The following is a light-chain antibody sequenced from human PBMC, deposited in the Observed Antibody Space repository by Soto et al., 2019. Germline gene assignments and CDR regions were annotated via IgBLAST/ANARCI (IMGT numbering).Light chain of an antibody. CDR1: ESVSIW. CDR2: DAS. J-gene: IGKJ1*01. V-gene: IGKV1-5*01. Sequence: DIQMTLSLSTLSASVGDTVTITCRASESVSIWLAWYQQKPGKAPKVRIWDASTLQRGVPSRFSGTGSGTEFTLTISSLQPEDFATHHCQQYNGYSTWTFRQATKVDIK. CDR3: QQYNGYSTWT.